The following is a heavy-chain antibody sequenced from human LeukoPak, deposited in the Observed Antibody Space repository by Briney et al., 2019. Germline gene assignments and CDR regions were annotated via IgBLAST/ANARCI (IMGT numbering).Heavy chain of an antibody. CDR3: ARGSPGGYYDSSGYFAGFDY. Sequence: PSETLSLTCTVSGGSISRGGYSWSWIRQHPGKGLEWIGYIYYSGSTYYNPSLKSRVTISVDTSKNQFSLKLSSVTAADTAVYYCARGSPGGYYDSSGYFAGFDYWGQGTLVTVSS. CDR2: IYYSGST. V-gene: IGHV4-31*03. D-gene: IGHD3-22*01. CDR1: GGSISRGGYS. J-gene: IGHJ4*02.